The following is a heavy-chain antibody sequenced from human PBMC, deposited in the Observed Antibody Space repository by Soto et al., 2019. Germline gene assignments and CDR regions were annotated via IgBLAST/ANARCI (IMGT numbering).Heavy chain of an antibody. CDR3: AKDHFGRQVGATRNYYYYGMDV. Sequence: PGGSLRLSCAASGFTFSSYGMHWVRQAPGKGLEWVAVISYDGSNKYYADSVKGRFTISRDNSKNTLYLQMNSLRAEDTAVYYCAKDHFGRQVGATRNYYYYGMDVWGQGTTVTV. V-gene: IGHV3-30*18. CDR2: ISYDGSNK. CDR1: GFTFSSYG. D-gene: IGHD1-26*01. J-gene: IGHJ6*02.